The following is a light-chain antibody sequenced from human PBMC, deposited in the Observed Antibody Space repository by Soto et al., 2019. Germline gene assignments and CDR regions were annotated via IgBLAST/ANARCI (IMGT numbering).Light chain of an antibody. V-gene: IGKV3-15*01. CDR2: GVS. CDR1: QSVSSN. Sequence: EIVMTQSPATLSVSPGERATLSCRASQSVSSNLAWYQQKPGQAPRLLIYGVSTRATGIPARFSGSGSGTEFTLTISSLQSEDFAVSYCQHYNNWPRTFGEGTKVEIK. CDR3: QHYNNWPRT. J-gene: IGKJ1*01.